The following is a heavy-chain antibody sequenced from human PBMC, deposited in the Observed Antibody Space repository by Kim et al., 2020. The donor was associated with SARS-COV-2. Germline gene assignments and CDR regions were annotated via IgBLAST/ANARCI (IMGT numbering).Heavy chain of an antibody. D-gene: IGHD2-8*01. J-gene: IGHJ4*02. CDR1: GFTFSAQS. CDR3: ANGAVPRHDY. CDR2: MKEDGCNI. V-gene: IGHV3-7*03. Sequence: GGSLRLSCEASGFTFSAQSMSWVRRGSGKGLEWVASMKEDGCNIYYVDSVTGRFTISIDNGKNSLYQQMNSMRPEDTAVYEFANGAVPRHDYWGQGALVSVS.